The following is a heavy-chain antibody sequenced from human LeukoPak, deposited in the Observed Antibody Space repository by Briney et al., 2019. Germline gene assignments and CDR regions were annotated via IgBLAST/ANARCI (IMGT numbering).Heavy chain of an antibody. CDR1: GFTFDDYA. V-gene: IGHV3-9*01. J-gene: IGHJ2*01. CDR3: AKDLAVAGTEWYFDL. D-gene: IGHD6-19*01. Sequence: PGGSLRLSCAASGFTFDDYAMHWVRQAPGKGLEWVSGISWNSGSIGYADSVKGRFTISRDNAKNSLYLQMNSLRAEDTALYYCAKDLAVAGTEWYFDLWGRGTLVTVSS. CDR2: ISWNSGSI.